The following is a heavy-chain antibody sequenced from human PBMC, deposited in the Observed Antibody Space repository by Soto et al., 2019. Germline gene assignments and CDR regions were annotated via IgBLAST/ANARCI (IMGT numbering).Heavy chain of an antibody. CDR3: ARGSRRGITMVRGVTLFDY. Sequence: GASVKVSCKASGYTFTSYGISWVRQAPGQGLEWMGWISAYNGNTNYAQKLQGRVTMTTDTSTSTAYMELRSLRSDDTAVYYCARGSRRGITMVRGVTLFDYWGQGTLVTVSS. J-gene: IGHJ4*02. CDR1: GYTFTSYG. V-gene: IGHV1-18*01. CDR2: ISAYNGNT. D-gene: IGHD3-10*01.